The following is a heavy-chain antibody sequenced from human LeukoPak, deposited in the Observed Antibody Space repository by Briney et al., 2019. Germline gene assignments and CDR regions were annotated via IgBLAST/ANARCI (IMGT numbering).Heavy chain of an antibody. CDR1: GFTVSSNY. CDR3: AGAPTADYDSSGYDNHDAFDI. CDR2: IYSGGST. V-gene: IGHV3-66*01. D-gene: IGHD3-22*01. Sequence: GGSLRLSCAASGFTVSSNYMSWVRQAPGKGLEWVSVIYSGGSTYYADSVKGRFTISRDNSKNTLYLQMNSLRAEDTAVYYCAGAPTADYDSSGYDNHDAFDIWGQGTMVTVSS. J-gene: IGHJ3*02.